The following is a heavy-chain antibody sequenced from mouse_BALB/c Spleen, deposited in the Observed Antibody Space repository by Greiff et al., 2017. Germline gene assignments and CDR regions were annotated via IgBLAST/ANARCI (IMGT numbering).Heavy chain of an antibody. CDR1: GYSITSDYA. CDR3: ARSSGYVGFAY. D-gene: IGHD3-1*01. Sequence: EVKLQESGPGLVKPSQSLSLTCTVTGYSITSDYAWNWIRQFPGNKLEWMGYISYSGSTSYNPSLKSRISITRDTSKNQFFLQLNSVTTEDTATYYCARSSGYVGFAYWGQGTLVTVSA. CDR2: ISYSGST. V-gene: IGHV3-2*02. J-gene: IGHJ3*01.